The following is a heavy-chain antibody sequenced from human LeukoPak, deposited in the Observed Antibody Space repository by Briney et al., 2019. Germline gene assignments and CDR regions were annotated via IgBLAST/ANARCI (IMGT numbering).Heavy chain of an antibody. CDR2: INHSGST. D-gene: IGHD3-9*01. V-gene: IGHV4-34*01. CDR1: GGSFSGYY. Sequence: SETLSLTCGVYGGSFSGYYWSGIRQPPGKGLEWIGEINHSGSTNYNPSLKSRVTISVDTSKNQFSLKLSLVTAADTAVYYCAIDTFYDILSGRVDAFDIWGRGTMVTVSS. J-gene: IGHJ3*02. CDR3: AIDTFYDILSGRVDAFDI.